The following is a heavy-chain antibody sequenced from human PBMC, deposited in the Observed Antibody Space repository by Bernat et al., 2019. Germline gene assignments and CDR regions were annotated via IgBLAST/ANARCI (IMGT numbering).Heavy chain of an antibody. CDR2: IDWDDDK. Sequence: QVTLRESGPALVKPTQTLTLTCTFSGFSLSTSGMCVSWIRQPPGKALEWLALIDWDDDKYYSTSLKTRLTISKGTSKNQVVLTMTNMDPVDTATYYCARQDGAARIFDYWGQGTLVTVSS. D-gene: IGHD6-6*01. CDR3: ARQDGAARIFDY. V-gene: IGHV2-70*01. J-gene: IGHJ4*02. CDR1: GFSLSTSGMC.